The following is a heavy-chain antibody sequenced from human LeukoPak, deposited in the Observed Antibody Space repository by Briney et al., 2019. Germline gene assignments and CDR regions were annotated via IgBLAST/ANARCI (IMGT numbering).Heavy chain of an antibody. V-gene: IGHV3-30*19. CDR3: ARDFSDYGDYVGDY. J-gene: IGHJ4*02. CDR2: VRYDGSYN. CDR1: GFTLSDYG. D-gene: IGHD4-17*01. Sequence: GRSLRLSCAASGFTLSDYGMHWVRQAPGKGLEWVAFVRYDGSYNYYANSVKGRFTISRDNSKNTLYLQMNSLRAEDTAVYYCARDFSDYGDYVGDYWGQGTLVTVSS.